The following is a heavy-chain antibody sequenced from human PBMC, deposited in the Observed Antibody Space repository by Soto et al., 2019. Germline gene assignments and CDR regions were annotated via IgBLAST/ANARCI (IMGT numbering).Heavy chain of an antibody. CDR2: IIPIFGTA. J-gene: IGHJ4*02. CDR1: GGTFSSYA. CDR3: ARESEACSSTSCSTDY. V-gene: IGHV1-69*13. Sequence: SVKVSCKASGGTFSSYAISWVRQAPGQGLEWMGGIIPIFGTANYAQKFQGRVTITADESTSTAYMELSSLRSEDTAVYYCARESEACSSTSCSTDYWGQGTLVTVSS. D-gene: IGHD2-2*01.